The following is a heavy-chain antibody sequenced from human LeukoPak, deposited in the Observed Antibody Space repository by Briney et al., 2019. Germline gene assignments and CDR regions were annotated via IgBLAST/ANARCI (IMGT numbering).Heavy chain of an antibody. CDR1: GFTFSSYN. D-gene: IGHD6-19*01. V-gene: IGHV3-21*01. J-gene: IGHJ6*03. CDR2: ISSSSSYI. CDR3: ARDPPIPGIIMAGSQYYYYMDV. Sequence: GGSLRLSCAVSGFTFSSYNMNWVRQAPGKGLEWVSSISSSSSYIYYADSVKGRFTISRHNAKNSLYLQMNSLRAEDTAVYYCARDPPIPGIIMAGSQYYYYMDVWGQGTTVTISS.